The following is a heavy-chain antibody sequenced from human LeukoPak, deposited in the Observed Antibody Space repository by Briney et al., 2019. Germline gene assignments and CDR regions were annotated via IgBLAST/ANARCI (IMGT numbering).Heavy chain of an antibody. D-gene: IGHD1-26*01. V-gene: IGHV4-39*07. CDR3: ARDIYSGSYSWFDP. CDR1: GGSISSSSYY. Sequence: SETLSLTCTVSGGSISSSSYYWGWIRQPPGKGLEWIGSIYYSGSTYYNPSLKSRVTISVDTSKNQFSLKLSSVTAADTAVYYCARDIYSGSYSWFDPWGQGTLVTVSS. J-gene: IGHJ5*02. CDR2: IYYSGST.